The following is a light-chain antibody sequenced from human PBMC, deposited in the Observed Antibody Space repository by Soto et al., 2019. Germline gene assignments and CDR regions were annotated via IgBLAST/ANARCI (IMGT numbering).Light chain of an antibody. J-gene: IGLJ3*02. CDR3: TSYVGSNSWV. CDR1: SSDVGAYKY. Sequence: QSALTQPPSASGSPGQSVTISCTGTSSDVGAYKYVSWYQQYPGKAPKLMIYEVSKRPSGVPDRFSGSNSGNTASLTVSGLQAEDEADYYCTSYVGSNSWVFGGGTKVTVL. CDR2: EVS. V-gene: IGLV2-8*01.